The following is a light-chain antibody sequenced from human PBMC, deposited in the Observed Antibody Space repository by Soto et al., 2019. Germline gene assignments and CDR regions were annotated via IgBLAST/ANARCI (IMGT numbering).Light chain of an antibody. J-gene: IGKJ3*01. Sequence: DIVMTQSPLSLPVTPGEPASISCRSSQSLLQSNGYNYVDWYLQKPGQSPQLLIYLGSNRASGVPDRFSGSGSGTDFTLKISRVEAEDVGVYYCMQALQTPLFTFGPGTKVDIK. V-gene: IGKV2-28*01. CDR2: LGS. CDR1: QSLLQSNGYNY. CDR3: MQALQTPLFT.